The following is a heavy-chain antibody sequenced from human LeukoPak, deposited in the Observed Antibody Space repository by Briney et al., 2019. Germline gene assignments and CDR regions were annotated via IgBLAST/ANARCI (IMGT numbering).Heavy chain of an antibody. CDR1: GGSFSGYY. Sequence: SETLSLTCAVYGGSFSGYYWSWTRQPPGKGLEWIGEINHSGSTNYNPSLKSRVTISVDASKNQFSLKLSSVTAADTAVYYCARGRVGATRGLDYWGQGTLVTVSS. J-gene: IGHJ4*02. CDR3: ARGRVGATRGLDY. CDR2: INHSGST. D-gene: IGHD1-26*01. V-gene: IGHV4-34*01.